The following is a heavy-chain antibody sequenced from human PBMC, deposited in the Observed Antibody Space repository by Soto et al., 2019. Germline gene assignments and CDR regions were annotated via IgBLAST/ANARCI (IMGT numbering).Heavy chain of an antibody. CDR3: ARTGGMDV. V-gene: IGHV4-34*01. Sequence: QVQLQQWGAGLLKPSETLSLTCAVYGGSFSGYYWSWLRQTPEKGLEWIEEINHSGDTKYNPSLESRVTISVDTSKNQFSLKLNSVSAADTAVYYCARTGGMDVWGQGATVTVSS. J-gene: IGHJ6*02. CDR1: GGSFSGYY. CDR2: INHSGDT.